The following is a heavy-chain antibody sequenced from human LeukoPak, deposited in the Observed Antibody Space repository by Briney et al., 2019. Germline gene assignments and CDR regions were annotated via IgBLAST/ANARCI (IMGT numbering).Heavy chain of an antibody. CDR1: KFTFSNYG. CDR2: VSSDGGTK. J-gene: IGHJ4*02. Sequence: PGGSLRLSCTASKFTFSNYGMQWVRQAPGKGLEWVAVVSSDGGTKYYADSVKGRFTISRDNSKNTLYLQMNSLRAEDTAVYYCAGQGRFLEWLPYFDYWGQGTLVTVSS. V-gene: IGHV3-30*03. D-gene: IGHD3-3*01. CDR3: AGQGRFLEWLPYFDY.